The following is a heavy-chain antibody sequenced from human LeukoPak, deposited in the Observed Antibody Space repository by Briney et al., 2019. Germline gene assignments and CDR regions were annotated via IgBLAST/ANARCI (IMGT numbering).Heavy chain of an antibody. J-gene: IGHJ4*02. CDR1: GFTFSNHA. CDR3: ARVAQGSSWYDY. Sequence: GGSLRLSCAASGFTFSNHAMHWVRQAQGTGLEYVSAIGSDGRSTYYANSVKGKFTISRDNSKNTLFLQMGSLRGEDMAVYFCARVAQGSSWYDYWGQGTLVTVSS. D-gene: IGHD6-13*01. CDR2: IGSDGRST. V-gene: IGHV3-64*01.